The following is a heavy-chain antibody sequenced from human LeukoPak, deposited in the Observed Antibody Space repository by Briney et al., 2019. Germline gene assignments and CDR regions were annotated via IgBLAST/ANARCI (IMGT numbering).Heavy chain of an antibody. CDR1: GGSISSGGYY. CDR2: IYTSGST. J-gene: IGHJ3*02. D-gene: IGHD4-11*01. V-gene: IGHV4-61*02. CDR3: ARVNPGLHYAFDI. Sequence: SQTLSLTCTVSGGSISSGGYYWRWIRQPAGKGLEWIGRIYTSGSTNYNPSLKSRVTISVDTSKNQFSLKLSSVTAADTAVYYCARVNPGLHYAFDIWGQGTMVTVSS.